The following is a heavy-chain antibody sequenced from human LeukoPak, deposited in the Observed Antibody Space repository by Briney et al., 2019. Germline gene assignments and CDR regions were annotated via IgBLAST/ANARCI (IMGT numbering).Heavy chain of an antibody. J-gene: IGHJ4*02. D-gene: IGHD3-10*01. V-gene: IGHV3-23*01. CDR2: ISGSVGST. CDR1: GFTFSSYA. Sequence: PGGSLRLSCAASGFTFSSYAMSWVRQAPGKGLEWVSAISGSVGSTYYADSAKGRFTISRDNSKNTLYLHMNTLRAEHTAVYVCAKYRGWYFDYWAQGTLVTVSS. CDR3: AKYRGWYFDY.